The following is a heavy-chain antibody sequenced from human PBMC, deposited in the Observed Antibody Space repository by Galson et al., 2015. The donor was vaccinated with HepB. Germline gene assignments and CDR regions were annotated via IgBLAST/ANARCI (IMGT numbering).Heavy chain of an antibody. CDR1: GFTFSSSG. V-gene: IGHV3-30*18. CDR2: ISYDGSNK. D-gene: IGHD4-17*01. CDR3: AKGINGEYSGNY. J-gene: IGHJ4*02. Sequence: SLRLSCAASGFTFSSSGMHWVRQAPGKGLEWVAVISYDGSNKHYVDSVKGRFTISRDNSKNTLYLQMNSLRAEDTAVYYCAKGINGEYSGNYWGQGTQVTVSS.